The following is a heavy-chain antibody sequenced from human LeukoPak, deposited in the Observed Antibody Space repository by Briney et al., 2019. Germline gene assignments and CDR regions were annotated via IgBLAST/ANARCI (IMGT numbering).Heavy chain of an antibody. D-gene: IGHD7-27*01. Sequence: SETLSLTCAVYGGSFSGYYWSWIRQPPGKGLEWIGEINHSGSTNYNPSLKSRVTISVDTSKNQFSLKLSSVTAADTAVYYCARTALGVFDYWGQGTLVTVSS. J-gene: IGHJ4*02. CDR2: INHSGST. CDR1: GGSFSGYY. CDR3: ARTALGVFDY. V-gene: IGHV4-34*01.